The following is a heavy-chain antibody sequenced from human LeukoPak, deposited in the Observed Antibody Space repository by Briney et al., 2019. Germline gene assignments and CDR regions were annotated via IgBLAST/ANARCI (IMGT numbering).Heavy chain of an antibody. CDR1: GFSFRKSA. Sequence: GRSLGLSCAASGFSFRKSAMHWVRQAPGKGLEWVTFISWDGNDKRYADSVKGRFTISRDDSKNTLYLQMGSLRPEDTAVYYCAKDLRARLMPKLIGDYYYYYGMDVWGQGTTVTVPS. J-gene: IGHJ6*02. CDR2: ISWDGNDK. CDR3: AKDLRARLMPKLIGDYYYYYGMDV. V-gene: IGHV3-30*18. D-gene: IGHD1-26*01.